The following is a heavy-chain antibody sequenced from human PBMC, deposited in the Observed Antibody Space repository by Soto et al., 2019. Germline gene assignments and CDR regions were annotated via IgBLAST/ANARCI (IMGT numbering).Heavy chain of an antibody. CDR2: IYYSGST. CDR1: GGSISSGGYY. J-gene: IGHJ4*02. D-gene: IGHD2-2*01. Sequence: SETLSLTCTVSGGSISSGGYYWSWIRQHPGKGLEWIGYIYYSGSTYYNPSLKSRVTISVDTSKNQFSLKLSSVTAADTAVYYCARDSVPAARGLDYWGQGTLVTVSS. V-gene: IGHV4-31*03. CDR3: ARDSVPAARGLDY.